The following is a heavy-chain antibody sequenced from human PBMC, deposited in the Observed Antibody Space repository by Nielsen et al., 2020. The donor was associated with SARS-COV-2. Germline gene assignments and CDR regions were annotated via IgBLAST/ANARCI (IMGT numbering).Heavy chain of an antibody. J-gene: IGHJ6*02. CDR3: TTDPPIENGDYLHYYYGMDV. Sequence: WIRQPPGKGLEWVGRIKSKTDGGTTDYAAPVKGRFTISRDDSKNTLYLQMNSLKTEDTAVYYCTTDPPIENGDYLHYYYGMDVWGQGTTVTVSS. CDR2: IKSKTDGGTT. D-gene: IGHD4-17*01. V-gene: IGHV3-15*01.